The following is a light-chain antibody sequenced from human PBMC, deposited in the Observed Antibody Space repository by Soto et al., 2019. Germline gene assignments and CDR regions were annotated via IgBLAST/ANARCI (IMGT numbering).Light chain of an antibody. CDR2: GAS. V-gene: IGKV3-15*01. Sequence: EIVLTHSPGTLSLSPGERATLSCRASQSVSSSYLAWYQQKPGQAPRLLIYGASSRATGIPARFSGSGSGTEFTLTISSLQSEDFAVYYCQQYNNWPPWTFGQGTKVDIK. CDR3: QQYNNWPPWT. CDR1: QSVSSSY. J-gene: IGKJ1*01.